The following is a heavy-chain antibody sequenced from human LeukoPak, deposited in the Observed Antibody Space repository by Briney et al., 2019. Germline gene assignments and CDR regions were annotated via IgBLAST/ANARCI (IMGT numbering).Heavy chain of an antibody. CDR2: INTNGGRT. J-gene: IGHJ4*02. CDR3: ARVGDVDYFDY. CDR1: GFTFGSCS. Sequence: GESLRLSCEASGFTFGSCSMHWVRQAPGKGLEYVSAINTNGGRTYYANSVKGRFTISRDNSKNTLYLQMGSLRADDMAVYYCARVGDVDYFDYWGQGTLVTVSS. V-gene: IGHV3-64*01. D-gene: IGHD1-26*01.